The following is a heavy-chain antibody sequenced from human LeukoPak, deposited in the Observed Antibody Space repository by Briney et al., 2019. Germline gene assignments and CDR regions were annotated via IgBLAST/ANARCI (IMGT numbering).Heavy chain of an antibody. CDR2: ISVGGNT. D-gene: IGHD4-23*01. J-gene: IGHJ6*02. Sequence: PGGSLRLSCAASGFPFSSYAMSWVRQAPGKGLEWVSAISVGGNTYYADSVKGRFTISRDNSKNTLYLQMNSLRAEDTAVYFCARDDYGGNSVLWVYYGMDVWGQGTTVTVSS. CDR1: GFPFSSYA. V-gene: IGHV3-23*01. CDR3: ARDDYGGNSVLWVYYGMDV.